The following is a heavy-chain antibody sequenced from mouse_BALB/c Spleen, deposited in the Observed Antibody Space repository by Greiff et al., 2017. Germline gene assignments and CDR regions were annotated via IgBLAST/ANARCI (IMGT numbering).Heavy chain of an antibody. CDR3: ARGGRYEAMDY. Sequence: EVKVVESGGGLVQPGGSLKLSCAASGFTFSSYGMSWVRQTPDKRLELVATINSNGGSTYYPDSVKGRFTISRDNAKNTLYLQMSSLKSEDTAMYYCARGGRYEAMDYWGQGTSVTVSS. CDR2: INSNGGST. D-gene: IGHD2-14*01. J-gene: IGHJ4*01. V-gene: IGHV5-6-3*01. CDR1: GFTFSSYG.